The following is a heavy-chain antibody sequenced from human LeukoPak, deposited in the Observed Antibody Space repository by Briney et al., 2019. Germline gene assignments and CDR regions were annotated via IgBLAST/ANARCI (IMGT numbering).Heavy chain of an antibody. V-gene: IGHV4-39*01. CDR2: IYYSGST. Sequence: SETLSLTCTVSGGSISSSRYYWGWIRQPPGKGLEWIGSIYYSGSTYYNPSLKSRVTISVDTSKNQFSLKLSSVTAADTAVYYCARQASSWYYYYYMDVWGKGSTVTISS. J-gene: IGHJ6*03. CDR1: GGSISSSRYY. D-gene: IGHD6-13*01. CDR3: ARQASSWYYYYYMDV.